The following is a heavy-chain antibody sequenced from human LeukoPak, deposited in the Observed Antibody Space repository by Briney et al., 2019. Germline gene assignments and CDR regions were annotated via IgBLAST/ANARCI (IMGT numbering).Heavy chain of an antibody. CDR3: ASLFPDCSGGSCYGDPGY. V-gene: IGHV3-21*01. CDR2: ISSSSSYI. Sequence: PGGSLRLSCAASGFTFSSYSMNWVRQAPGKGLEWVSSISSSSSYIYYADSVKGRFTISRDNAKNSLYLQMNSLRAEDTAVYYCASLFPDCSGGSCYGDPGYWGQGTLVTVSS. J-gene: IGHJ4*02. D-gene: IGHD2-15*01. CDR1: GFTFSSYS.